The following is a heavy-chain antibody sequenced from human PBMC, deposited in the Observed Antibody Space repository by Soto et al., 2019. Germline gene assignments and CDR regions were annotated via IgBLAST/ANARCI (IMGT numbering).Heavy chain of an antibody. Sequence: QVQLQESGPGLVKPSENLSLTCTGSGGSISSYYWSWIRQPPGKGLDWIGYIYYSGSTNYNPSLKSRVTLSVDTSKNQFSPKLSSVTAADTAVYYCARLGNYDILTGYRRGFDYWGQGTLVTVSS. V-gene: IGHV4-59*01. CDR1: GGSISSYY. CDR3: ARLGNYDILTGYRRGFDY. D-gene: IGHD3-9*01. CDR2: IYYSGST. J-gene: IGHJ4*02.